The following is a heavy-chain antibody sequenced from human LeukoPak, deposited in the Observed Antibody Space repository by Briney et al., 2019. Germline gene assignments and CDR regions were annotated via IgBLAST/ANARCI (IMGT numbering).Heavy chain of an antibody. CDR3: ARTTAPCSSTSCYPNFDY. D-gene: IGHD2-2*01. Sequence: PSETLSLTCTVSGGSISSGSYYWSWIRQPAGKGLEWIGRIYTSGSTNYNPSLKSRVTISVDTSKSQFSLKLSSVTAADTAVYYCARTTAPCSSTSCYPNFDYWGQGTLVTVSS. V-gene: IGHV4-61*02. CDR2: IYTSGST. J-gene: IGHJ4*02. CDR1: GGSISSGSYY.